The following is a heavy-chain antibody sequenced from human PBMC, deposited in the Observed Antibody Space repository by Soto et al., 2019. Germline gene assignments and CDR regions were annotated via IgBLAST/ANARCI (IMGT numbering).Heavy chain of an antibody. V-gene: IGHV1-18*01. CDR2: ISASNGDT. CDR3: ARDQITLFGVVTAPDYYYGMDV. CDR1: GYTFTNYG. Sequence: QGQVVQSGAEVRKPGASVKVSCKASGYTFTNYGISWVRQAPGQGLEWMGWISASNGDTNSAQKFQGRVTMSTDTSTSTAYMELRSLRSDDTAVYYCARDQITLFGVVTAPDYYYGMDVWGQGTTVTVAS. J-gene: IGHJ6*01. D-gene: IGHD3-3*01.